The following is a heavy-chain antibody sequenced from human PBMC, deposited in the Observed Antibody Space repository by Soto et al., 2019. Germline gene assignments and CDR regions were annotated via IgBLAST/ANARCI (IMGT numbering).Heavy chain of an antibody. J-gene: IGHJ6*02. CDR2: IKQDGSEK. Sequence: EVQLVESGGGLVQPGGSLRLSCAASGFTFSSYWMSWVRQAPGKGLEWVANIKQDGSEKYYVDSVKGRFTISRDNAKNSLYLQMNSLRAEDTAVYYCAREPNIVLVPAALRSYYYYYGMDVWGQGTTVTVSS. V-gene: IGHV3-7*01. CDR3: AREPNIVLVPAALRSYYYYYGMDV. D-gene: IGHD2-2*01. CDR1: GFTFSSYW.